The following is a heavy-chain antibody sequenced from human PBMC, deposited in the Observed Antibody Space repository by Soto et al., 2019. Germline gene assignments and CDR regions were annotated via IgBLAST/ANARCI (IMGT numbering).Heavy chain of an antibody. J-gene: IGHJ4*02. CDR1: GFTFSTFW. V-gene: IGHV3-74*01. Sequence: GSLRLSCEASGFTFSTFWMHWVRQAPGKGLVWVSRINSDGSSTYYADSVKGRVTISRDNAKNTLYLHLSSLRPEDTAVYYCARDFEYWGQGTLVTVSS. CDR2: INSDGSST. CDR3: ARDFEY.